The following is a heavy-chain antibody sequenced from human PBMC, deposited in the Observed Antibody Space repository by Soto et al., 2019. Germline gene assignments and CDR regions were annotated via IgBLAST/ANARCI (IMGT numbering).Heavy chain of an antibody. J-gene: IGHJ6*02. CDR3: AREGGDYGMDV. D-gene: IGHD3-16*01. CDR1: GFTFSSYG. CDR2: IWSDGSKK. V-gene: IGHV3-33*01. Sequence: QVQLVESGGGVVQPGRSLRLSCAASGFTFSSYGMHWVRQAPGKGLEWVAVIWSDGSKKYYADSVKGRFTISRDNSTNTLYLQMNSLGAEDTAVYYWAREGGDYGMDVWGQGTTVTVSS.